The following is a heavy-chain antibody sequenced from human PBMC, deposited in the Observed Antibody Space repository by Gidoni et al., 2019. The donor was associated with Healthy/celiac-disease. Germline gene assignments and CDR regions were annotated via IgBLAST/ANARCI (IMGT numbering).Heavy chain of an antibody. D-gene: IGHD3-10*01. CDR3: TKVMVRGVTSGHPIDY. CDR1: GFTFCYSA. J-gene: IGHJ4*02. Sequence: EVQLVESGGCLVQPGRSLRLSCTASGFTFCYSAMSWVRHAPGKGLEWVGFIRSKAYGGTTEYAASVKGRFTISRDDSKSIAYLQMNSLKTEDTAVYYCTKVMVRGVTSGHPIDYWGQGTLVTVSS. CDR2: IRSKAYGGTT. V-gene: IGHV3-49*04.